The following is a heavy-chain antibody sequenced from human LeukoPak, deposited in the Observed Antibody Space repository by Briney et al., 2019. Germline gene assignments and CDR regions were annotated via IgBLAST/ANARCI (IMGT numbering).Heavy chain of an antibody. CDR3: ARDEYGDYVGY. CDR2: IYYSGST. D-gene: IGHD4-17*01. J-gene: IGHJ4*02. Sequence: SETLSLTCAVSGGSISSGSYYWSWIRQPAGKGLEWIGSIYYSGSTYYNPSLKSRVTISVDTSKNQFSLKLSSVTAADTAVYYCARDEYGDYVGYWGQGTLVTVSS. V-gene: IGHV4-39*07. CDR1: GGSISSGSYY.